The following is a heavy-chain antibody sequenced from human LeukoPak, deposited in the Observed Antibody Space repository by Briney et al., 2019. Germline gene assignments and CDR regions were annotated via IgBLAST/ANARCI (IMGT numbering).Heavy chain of an antibody. J-gene: IGHJ5*02. CDR1: GFTFSSYE. CDR3: AKGAEIDL. D-gene: IGHD3-16*01. Sequence: GGSLRLSCAVSGFTFSSYEMNWVRQGPGKGLEWVSAVTGPGDTTYYADSVKGRFFMSREDSKTTVYLQMNSLRAEDTAIYYCAKGAEIDLWGQGTLVTVSS. V-gene: IGHV3-23*01. CDR2: VTGPGDTT.